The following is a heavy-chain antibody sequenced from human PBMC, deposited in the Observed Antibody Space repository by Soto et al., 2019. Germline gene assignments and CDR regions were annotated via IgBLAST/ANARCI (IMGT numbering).Heavy chain of an antibody. CDR3: ARLVPFPAAGMGSFDY. D-gene: IGHD6-13*01. Sequence: SETLSLTCTVSGGSISSYYWSWIRQPPGKGLEWIGYIYYSGSTNYNPSLKSRVTISVDTSKNKFSLKLSSVPAADTAVYYCARLVPFPAAGMGSFDYWGQGTLVTVSS. CDR2: IYYSGST. J-gene: IGHJ4*02. CDR1: GGSISSYY. V-gene: IGHV4-59*08.